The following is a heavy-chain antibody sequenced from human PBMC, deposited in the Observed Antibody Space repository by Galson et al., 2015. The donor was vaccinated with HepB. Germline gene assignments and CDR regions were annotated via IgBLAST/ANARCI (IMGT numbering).Heavy chain of an antibody. D-gene: IGHD6-19*01. V-gene: IGHV3-21*01. CDR2: ITSSSTYI. CDR1: GFNFNNYG. J-gene: IGHJ5*02. Sequence: LRLSCAASGFNFNNYGMNWVRQAPGKGLEWVSSITSSSTYINYADSVKGRFTISRDNAKNSLYLQMNNLRVEDTAVYYCARDWGIAVAGKWWFDPWGQGTLVTVSS. CDR3: ARDWGIAVAGKWWFDP.